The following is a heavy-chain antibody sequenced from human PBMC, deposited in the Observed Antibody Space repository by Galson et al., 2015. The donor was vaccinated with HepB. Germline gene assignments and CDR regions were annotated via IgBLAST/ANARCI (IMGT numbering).Heavy chain of an antibody. Sequence: SLRLSCAASGFIFSSYAMSWVRQAPGKGLEWVSAISGSGGTTDYADSVKGRFTISRDKSKNTLYLQMNSLRVEDTAVYYCAKGTIAVAGTSFDYWGQGTLVTVSS. J-gene: IGHJ4*02. CDR2: ISGSGGTT. D-gene: IGHD6-19*01. CDR1: GFIFSSYA. V-gene: IGHV3-23*01. CDR3: AKGTIAVAGTSFDY.